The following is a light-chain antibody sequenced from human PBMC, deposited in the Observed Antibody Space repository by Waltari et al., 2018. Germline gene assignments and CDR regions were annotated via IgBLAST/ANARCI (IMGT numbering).Light chain of an antibody. V-gene: IGLV1-44*01. CDR2: SNN. J-gene: IGLJ2*01. CDR3: AAWDDSLNGVV. Sequence: QSVLTQPPSASGTPGPRVTISCSGSRPQNGINTVNLYKQLPGTATKLLIYSNNQRPSGVPDRFSGSKSGTSASLAISGLQSEDEADYYCAAWDDSLNGVVFGGGTKLTVL. CDR1: RPQNGINT.